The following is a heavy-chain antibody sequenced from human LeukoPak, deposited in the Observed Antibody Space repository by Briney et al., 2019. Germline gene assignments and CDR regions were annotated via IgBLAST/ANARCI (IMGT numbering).Heavy chain of an antibody. CDR1: NGSISSSTFF. CDR2: IYYTGTT. J-gene: IGHJ6*03. CDR3: AKQFGVVLSLTYMDV. Sequence: SETLSLTCTFSNGSISSSTFFWGWIRQPPGKGLEWIGGIYYTGTTYYNPSLKSRVTISADTSKHHFSLNLSSVTAADTAVYYCAKQFGVVLSLTYMDVWGKGTTVTVSS. V-gene: IGHV4-39*01. D-gene: IGHD3-3*01.